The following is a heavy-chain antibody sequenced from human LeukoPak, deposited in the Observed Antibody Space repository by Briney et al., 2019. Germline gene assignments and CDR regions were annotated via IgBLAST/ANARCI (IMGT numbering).Heavy chain of an antibody. J-gene: IGHJ4*02. CDR2: INAGNGNT. CDR3: AKVCGAKVRLWVDY. CDR1: GYTFTSYA. V-gene: IGHV1-3*01. D-gene: IGHD3-16*01. Sequence: ASVKVSCKASGYTFTSYAMHWVRQAPGQRLEWMGWINAGNGNTKYSQKFQGRVTITRDTSASTAYMELSSLRSEDTAVYYCAKVCGAKVRLWVDYWGQGTLVTVSS.